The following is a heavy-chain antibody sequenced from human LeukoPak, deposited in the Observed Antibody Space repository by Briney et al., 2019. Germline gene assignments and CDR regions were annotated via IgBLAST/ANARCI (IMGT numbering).Heavy chain of an antibody. Sequence: GESLKISFKGSGYSFTTYWIGWVRQMPGKGLEWMGIIYPGDSDTRYSPSFQGQVTISADKSISTAYLQWTSLKASDTAIYYCARRSPSAEFFQHWGQGTLVTVSS. J-gene: IGHJ1*01. CDR2: IYPGDSDT. CDR1: GYSFTTYW. V-gene: IGHV5-51*01. CDR3: ARRSPSAEFFQH.